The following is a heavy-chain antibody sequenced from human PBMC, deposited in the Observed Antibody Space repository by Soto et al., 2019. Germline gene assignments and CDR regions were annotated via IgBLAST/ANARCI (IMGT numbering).Heavy chain of an antibody. V-gene: IGHV3-23*01. J-gene: IGHJ4*02. Sequence: EVQLLESGGGLVQPGGSLRLSCAASGFTFSSYPMTWVRQAPGEGLQWVSSISGSGASTFYADSVKGRFTISRDNSMNTLTLQISSLRAGDTAIYYCATYSSSWDEDYWGQGTLVTVSS. CDR3: ATYSSSWDEDY. D-gene: IGHD6-19*01. CDR2: ISGSGAST. CDR1: GFTFSSYP.